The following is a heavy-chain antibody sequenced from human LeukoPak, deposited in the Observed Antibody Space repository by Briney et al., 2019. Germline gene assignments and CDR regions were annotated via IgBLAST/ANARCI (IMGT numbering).Heavy chain of an antibody. CDR3: TRGVRYYYDSSGSAVDYYYYMDV. J-gene: IGHJ6*03. CDR2: INPSGGST. CDR1: GGTFSSYA. Sequence: ASVKVSCKASGGTFSSYAISWVRQAPGQGLEWMGIINPSGGSTSYAQKFQGRVTMTRDTSTSTVYMELSSLRSEDTAVYYCTRGVRYYYDSSGSAVDYYYYMDVWGKGTTVTISS. D-gene: IGHD3-22*01. V-gene: IGHV1-46*01.